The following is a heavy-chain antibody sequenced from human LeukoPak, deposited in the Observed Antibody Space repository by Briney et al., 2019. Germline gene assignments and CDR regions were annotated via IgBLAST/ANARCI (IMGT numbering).Heavy chain of an antibody. CDR3: ARDTGYLVDY. V-gene: IGHV4-59*11. Sequence: SETLSLTCTVSGGSISSHYWSWIRQPPGKGLEWIGYIYYSGSTNYNPSLKSRVTISVDTSKNQLSLKLSSVTAADTAVYYCARDTGYLVDYWGQGTLVTVSS. J-gene: IGHJ4*02. D-gene: IGHD3-22*01. CDR1: GGSISSHY. CDR2: IYYSGST.